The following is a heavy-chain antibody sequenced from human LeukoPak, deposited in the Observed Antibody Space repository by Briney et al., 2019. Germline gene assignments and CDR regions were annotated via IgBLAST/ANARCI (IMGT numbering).Heavy chain of an antibody. CDR3: ARLGALGLAGIPRNWFDP. CDR1: GYSFTSYW. D-gene: IGHD6-19*01. V-gene: IGHV5-51*01. J-gene: IGHJ5*02. CDR2: IYPGDSDT. Sequence: GESLKISCKGSGYSFTSYWIGWVRPMPGKGLEWMGIIYPGDSDTRYSPSFQGQVTISADKSISTAYLQWSSLKASDTAMYYCARLGALGLAGIPRNWFDPWGQGTLVTVSS.